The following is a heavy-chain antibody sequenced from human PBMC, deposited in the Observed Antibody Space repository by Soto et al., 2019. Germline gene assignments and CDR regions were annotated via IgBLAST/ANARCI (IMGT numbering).Heavy chain of an antibody. V-gene: IGHV4-61*01. Sequence: QVQLQESGPGLVRPSETLSLTCTVSGGSVTTGSYNLSWIRRPPGKGLEWIGNIFFTGITHYNLSLNNRVTLPVETSKIQFSLTVTSVTAADTAVYYCARDGHGMDVWGQVTTVTVSS. CDR1: GGSVTTGSYN. CDR2: IFFTGIT. J-gene: IGHJ6*02. CDR3: ARDGHGMDV.